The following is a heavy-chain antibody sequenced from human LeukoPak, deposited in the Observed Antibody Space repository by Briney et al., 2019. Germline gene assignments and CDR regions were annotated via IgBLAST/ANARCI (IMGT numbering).Heavy chain of an antibody. J-gene: IGHJ3*02. CDR1: GDSVSSNSVA. Sequence: SQTLSLSCAISGDSVSSNSVAWNWIRQSPSRRLEWLGRAYSRSRAGRDYAISVRSRINIDADTCRNQFSLQLSSVTPEDTAVYYCARGTNSTFDIWGQGTMVTVSS. D-gene: IGHD1-7*01. CDR2: AYSRSRAGR. CDR3: ARGTNSTFDI. V-gene: IGHV6-1*01.